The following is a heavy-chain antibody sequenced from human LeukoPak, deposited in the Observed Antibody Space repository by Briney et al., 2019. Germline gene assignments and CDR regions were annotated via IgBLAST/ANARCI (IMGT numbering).Heavy chain of an antibody. V-gene: IGHV3-23*01. CDR2: ISGSGGST. Sequence: GGSLRLSCAASGFTFSGYGMSWVRQPPGKGLGWVSAISGSGGSTYYADSVKGRFTISRDNSKSTLYLQMNSLRAEDTALYYCASHQYSSGRAEAFYWGQGTLVTVSS. J-gene: IGHJ4*02. D-gene: IGHD6-19*01. CDR3: ASHQYSSGRAEAFY. CDR1: GFTFSGYG.